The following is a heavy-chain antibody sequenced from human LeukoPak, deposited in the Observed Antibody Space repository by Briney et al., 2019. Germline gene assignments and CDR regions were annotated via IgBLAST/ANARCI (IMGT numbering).Heavy chain of an antibody. V-gene: IGHV1-46*01. J-gene: IGHJ4*02. CDR3: ARDSGERGSGSYLIAY. D-gene: IGHD3-10*01. CDR1: GYTFINNW. Sequence: GASVKVSCKASGYTFINNWMHWVRQAPGQGLEWIGLINPTGTRTGYAQKFQGRVTMTRDTSISTAYMELSRLRSDDTAVYYCARDSGERGSGSYLIAYWGQGTLVTVSS. CDR2: INPTGTRT.